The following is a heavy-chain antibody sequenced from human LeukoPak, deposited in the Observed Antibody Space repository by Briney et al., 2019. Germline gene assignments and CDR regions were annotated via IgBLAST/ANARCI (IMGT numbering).Heavy chain of an antibody. J-gene: IGHJ4*02. CDR1: GGTFSSYA. D-gene: IGHD5-18*01. CDR3: ASNRARGYSYGYYFDY. V-gene: IGHV1-69*13. Sequence: ASVKVSCKASGGTFSSYAISWVRQAPGQGLEWMGGIIPIFGTANYAQKFQGRVTITADESTSTAYMELSSLRSEDTAVYYCASNRARGYSYGYYFDYWGQGTLVTVSS. CDR2: IIPIFGTA.